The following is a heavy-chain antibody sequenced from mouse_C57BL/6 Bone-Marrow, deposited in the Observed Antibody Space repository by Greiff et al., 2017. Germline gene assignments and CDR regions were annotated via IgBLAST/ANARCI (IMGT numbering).Heavy chain of an antibody. CDR2: IDPSDSYT. CDR3: ARGYYYGSRHDY. D-gene: IGHD1-1*01. Sequence: VQLQQPGAELVMPGASVKLSCKASGYTFTSYWMHWVKQRPGQGLEWIGEIDPSDSYTNYNQKFKGKSTLTVDKSSSTAYMQLSSLTSEDSAVYYGARGYYYGSRHDYWGQGTTLTVSS. J-gene: IGHJ2*01. V-gene: IGHV1-69*01. CDR1: GYTFTSYW.